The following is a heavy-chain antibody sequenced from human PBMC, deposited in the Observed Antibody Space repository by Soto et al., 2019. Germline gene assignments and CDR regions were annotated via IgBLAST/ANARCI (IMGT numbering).Heavy chain of an antibody. V-gene: IGHV3-30*18. CDR3: AKVVGSF. CDR2: ISYDGSDK. CDR1: RFTFSSFA. Sequence: GGSLRLSCAASRFTFSSFAMHWVRQAPGKGLEWVAVISYDGSDKYYADSVEGRFSISRDNSKNTLYLQMNSLKTEDTAVYYCAKVVGSFWGQGTLVTVSS. D-gene: IGHD3-10*01. J-gene: IGHJ4*02.